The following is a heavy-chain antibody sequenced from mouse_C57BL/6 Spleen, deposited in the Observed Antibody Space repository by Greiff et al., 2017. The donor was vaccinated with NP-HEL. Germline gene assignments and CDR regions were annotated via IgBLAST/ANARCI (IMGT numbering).Heavy chain of an antibody. CDR1: GYTFTDYY. CDR2: INPNNGGT. D-gene: IGHD2-4*01. V-gene: IGHV1-26*01. Sequence: EVQLQQSGPELVKPGASVKISCKASGYTFTDYYMNWVKQSHGKSLEWIGDINPNNGGTSYNQKFKGKATLTVDKSSSTAYMELRSLTSEDSAVYYCARSDYDEAWFAYWGQGPLVTVSA. CDR3: ARSDYDEAWFAY. J-gene: IGHJ3*01.